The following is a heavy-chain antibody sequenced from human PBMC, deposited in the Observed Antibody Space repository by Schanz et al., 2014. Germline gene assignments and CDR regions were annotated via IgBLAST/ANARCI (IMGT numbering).Heavy chain of an antibody. CDR3: ARDLTVDTGYVVHYYYYGMDV. Sequence: QVQLVQSGAEVKKPGASVKVSCKASGYTFTSFGINWVRQAPGQGLEWMGRIIPSLGLAKYEQKFQDKVTITADTSTTTAYMELSGLRSEDTAVYYCARDLTVDTGYVVHYYYYGMDVWGQGTTVTVSS. D-gene: IGHD5-12*01. J-gene: IGHJ6*02. V-gene: IGHV1-69*04. CDR2: IIPSLGLA. CDR1: GYTFTSFG.